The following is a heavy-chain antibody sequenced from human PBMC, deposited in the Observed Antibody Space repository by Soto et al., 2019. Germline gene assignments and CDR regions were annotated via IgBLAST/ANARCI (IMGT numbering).Heavy chain of an antibody. Sequence: LSXTCAVYGGSVNGYYCNWIRQPPGKGLEWIGEINHTGGTHYNPSLKSRVTMSVDTSKNQFSLRLSSVTAADTAIYYCATRITVFGLLIPPFDHWGQGNQVTVSS. CDR2: INHTGGT. CDR3: ATRITVFGLLIPPFDH. CDR1: GGSVNGYY. V-gene: IGHV4-34*01. D-gene: IGHD3-3*01. J-gene: IGHJ5*02.